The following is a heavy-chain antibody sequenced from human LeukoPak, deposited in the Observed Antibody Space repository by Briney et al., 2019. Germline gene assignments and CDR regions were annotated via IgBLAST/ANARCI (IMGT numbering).Heavy chain of an antibody. CDR3: ARHSGTYHFDY. Sequence: SETLSLTCTVSGGSISSYHWSWIRQPPGKGLEWIGYISYSGTTNYNPSLKSRVTISVDTSKNQFSLKLSSVTAADTAMYYCARHSGTYHFDYWGQGALVTVSS. J-gene: IGHJ4*02. CDR1: GGSISSYH. CDR2: ISYSGTT. D-gene: IGHD1-26*01. V-gene: IGHV4-59*08.